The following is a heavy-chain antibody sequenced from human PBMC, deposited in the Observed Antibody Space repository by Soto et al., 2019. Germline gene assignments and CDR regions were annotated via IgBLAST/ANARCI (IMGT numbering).Heavy chain of an antibody. CDR2: ISYDGSNK. D-gene: IGHD4-17*01. CDR1: GFTFSSYG. J-gene: IGHJ5*02. CDR3: EKGGLRHDYGVS. V-gene: IGHV3-30*18. Sequence: GGSLRLSCAASGFTFSSYGMHWVRQAPGKGLEWVAFISYDGSNKYYADSVKGRFTISRDNSKNTLYLQMNSLRAEDTAVYYCEKGGLRHDYGVSWGQGTLVTVSX.